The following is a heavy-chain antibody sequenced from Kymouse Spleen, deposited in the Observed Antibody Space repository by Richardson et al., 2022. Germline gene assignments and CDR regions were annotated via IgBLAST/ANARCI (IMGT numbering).Heavy chain of an antibody. CDR2: IWYDGSNK. D-gene: IGHD6-13*01. Sequence: QVQLVESGGGVVQPGRSLRLSCAASGFTFSSYGMHWVRQAPGKGLEWVAVIWYDGSNKYYADSVKGRFTISRDNSKNTLYLQMNSLRAEDTAVYYCAREIAAAGYFDLWGRGTLVTVSS. V-gene: IGHV3-33*01. CDR3: AREIAAAGYFDL. CDR1: GFTFSSYG. J-gene: IGHJ2*01.